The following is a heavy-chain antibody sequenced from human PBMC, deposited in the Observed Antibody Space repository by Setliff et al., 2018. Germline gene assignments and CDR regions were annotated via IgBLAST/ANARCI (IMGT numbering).Heavy chain of an antibody. V-gene: IGHV3-23*01. J-gene: IGHJ3*02. D-gene: IGHD3-3*01. CDR3: ARDFYAGGILYFRSAFDI. CDR1: GFMFSTYA. CDR2: MSGGSST. Sequence: GESLKISCAASGFMFSTYAMSWVRQAPGKGLEWVSLMSGGSSTQYADSVKGRFTISRDNSKNTLFLQMNSLRVDDTAIYYCARDFYAGGILYFRSAFDIWGQGTMVTVSS.